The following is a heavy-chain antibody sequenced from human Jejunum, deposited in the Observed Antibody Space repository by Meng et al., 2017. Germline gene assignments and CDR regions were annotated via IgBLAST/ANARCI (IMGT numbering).Heavy chain of an antibody. CDR2: IYPSDSTT. J-gene: IGHJ5*02. CDR1: GYIFTNYW. D-gene: IGHD4-17*01. CDR3: ARHGYYGDYQTNYFDP. V-gene: IGHV5-51*01. Sequence: GESLKISCKASGYIFTNYWIGWVRQMPGKGLDCVGIIYPSDSTTRYTPSFQGQVTMSVDKSISTAYLQWNSLQASDRAVYYCARHGYYGDYQTNYFDPWCQGTPATVSS.